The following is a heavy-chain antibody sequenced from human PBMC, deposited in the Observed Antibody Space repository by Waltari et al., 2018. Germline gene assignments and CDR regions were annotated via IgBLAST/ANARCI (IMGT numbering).Heavy chain of an antibody. CDR1: EYTFSGYY. D-gene: IGHD6-13*01. J-gene: IGHJ4*02. Sequence: QVQLVQSGAEVKKPGASVKVSCKASEYTFSGYYIHWVRQAPGQGLEWMGRINPNSGGTNYSKKFQGRVTMTRGTSISTAYMGLSRLRSADTAVYYCAREGVAAAGRSFFDYWGQGTRVTVSS. CDR2: INPNSGGT. V-gene: IGHV1-2*06. CDR3: AREGVAAAGRSFFDY.